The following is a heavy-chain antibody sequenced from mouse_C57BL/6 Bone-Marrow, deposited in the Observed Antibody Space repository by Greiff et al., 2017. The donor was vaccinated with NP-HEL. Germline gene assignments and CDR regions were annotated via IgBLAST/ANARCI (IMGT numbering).Heavy chain of an antibody. V-gene: IGHV1-7*01. D-gene: IGHD3-2*02. CDR3: AISRQLRNCFDY. Sequence: LVESGAELAKPGASVKLSCKASGYTFTSYWMHWVKQRPGQGLEWIGNINPSSGYTKYNQKFKDKATLTADKSSSTAYMQLSSLTYEDSAVYYCAISRQLRNCFDYWGQGTTLTVSS. J-gene: IGHJ2*01. CDR1: GYTFTSYW. CDR2: INPSSGYT.